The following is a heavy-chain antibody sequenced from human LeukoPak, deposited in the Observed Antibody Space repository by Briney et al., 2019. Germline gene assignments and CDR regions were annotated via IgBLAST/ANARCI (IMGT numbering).Heavy chain of an antibody. Sequence: GGSLRLSCAASGFTSSSYAMHWVRQAPGKGLEWVAVISYDGSNKYYADSVKGRFTISRDNSKNTLYLQMNSLRAEDTAVYYCARDHDYSLDYWGQGTLVTVSS. CDR1: GFTSSSYA. V-gene: IGHV3-30*01. D-gene: IGHD3-16*01. J-gene: IGHJ4*02. CDR2: ISYDGSNK. CDR3: ARDHDYSLDY.